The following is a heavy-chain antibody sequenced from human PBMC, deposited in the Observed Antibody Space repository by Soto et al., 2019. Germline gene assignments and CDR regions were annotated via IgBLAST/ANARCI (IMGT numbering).Heavy chain of an antibody. Sequence: ASVKVSCKASGYTFTSYGISWVRQAPGQGLEWMGWISAYNGNTNYAQKLQGRVTMTTDTSTSTAYMELRSLRSDDTAVYYCARDRRITMVRGGADYYYYYGMDVWG. CDR1: GYTFTSYG. CDR3: ARDRRITMVRGGADYYYYYGMDV. CDR2: ISAYNGNT. V-gene: IGHV1-18*01. D-gene: IGHD3-10*01. J-gene: IGHJ6*02.